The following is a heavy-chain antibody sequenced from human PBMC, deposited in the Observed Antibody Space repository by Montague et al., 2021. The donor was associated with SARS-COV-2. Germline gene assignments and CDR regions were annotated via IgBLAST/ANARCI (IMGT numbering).Heavy chain of an antibody. CDR2: IFHDVTS. CDR1: GESMTRSW. CDR3: TRARSTGIDY. J-gene: IGHJ4*02. V-gene: IGHV4-4*02. D-gene: IGHD4-11*01. Sequence: SETLSLTCAVSGESMTRSWCTWVRKPPGPRQQRIWEIFHDVTSRSHYNPALKSRVTISIDTSKNQFFLRLSSVTAADTALYFCTRARSTGIDYWGQGTLVTVSS.